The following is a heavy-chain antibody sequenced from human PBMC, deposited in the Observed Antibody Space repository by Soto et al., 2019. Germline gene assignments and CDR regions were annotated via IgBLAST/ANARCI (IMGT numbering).Heavy chain of an antibody. CDR2: ISYDGSNK. D-gene: IGHD6-19*01. V-gene: IGHV3-30*04. J-gene: IGHJ3*02. CDR3: ARDPSVAAKLAMWAFDS. Sequence: GGSLRLSCAASGFTFSSYAMYWVRQAPGKGLEWVAVISYDGSNKYYADSVKGRFTISRDNSKNTLYLQMNSLRAEDTAVYYCARDPSVAAKLAMWAFDSWGQGTMVTVSS. CDR1: GFTFSSYA.